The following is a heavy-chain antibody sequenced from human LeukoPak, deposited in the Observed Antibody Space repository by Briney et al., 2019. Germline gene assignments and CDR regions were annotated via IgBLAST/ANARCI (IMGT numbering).Heavy chain of an antibody. Sequence: PSETLSLTCTVSGGSVSSDTYQWSWIRQHPGKGLEWIGYIYYSGSTYYNPSLRSRVTISVDTSKNQFSLKLSSVTAADTAVYFCARRRVVVASTDGASGAFDIWGQGTMVTVSS. CDR2: IYYSGST. D-gene: IGHD2-15*01. CDR3: ARRRVVVASTDGASGAFDI. V-gene: IGHV4-31*03. CDR1: GGSVSSDTYQ. J-gene: IGHJ3*02.